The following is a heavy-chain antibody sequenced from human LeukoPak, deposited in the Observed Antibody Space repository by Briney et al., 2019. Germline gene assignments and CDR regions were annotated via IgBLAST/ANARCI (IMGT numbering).Heavy chain of an antibody. D-gene: IGHD3-22*01. CDR1: GFTFSSYG. CDR3: ARDAYYYDSSGYYENWYFDL. V-gene: IGHV3-33*01. CDR2: IWYDGSNK. J-gene: IGHJ2*01. Sequence: PGGSLRLSCAASGFTFSSYGMHWVRQAPGKGLEWVAVIWYDGSNKYYADSVKGRFTISRDNSKNTLYLQMNSPRAEDTAVYYCARDAYYYDSSGYYENWYFDLWGRGTLVTVSS.